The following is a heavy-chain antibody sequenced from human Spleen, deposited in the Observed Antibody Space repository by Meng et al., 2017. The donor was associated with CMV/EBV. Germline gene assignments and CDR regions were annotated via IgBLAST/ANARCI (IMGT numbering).Heavy chain of an antibody. Sequence: ASVKVSCKASGYIFTGYYMHWVRQAPGQGLEWMGWINPNSDGTNYAQKFQGRVTMTRDTSTKTAYMELSRLRSDDTAVYYCARDLGLGVARFAMDVWGQGTTVTVSS. CDR2: INPNSDGT. D-gene: IGHD3/OR15-3a*01. J-gene: IGHJ6*02. V-gene: IGHV1-2*02. CDR1: GYIFTGYY. CDR3: ARDLGLGVARFAMDV.